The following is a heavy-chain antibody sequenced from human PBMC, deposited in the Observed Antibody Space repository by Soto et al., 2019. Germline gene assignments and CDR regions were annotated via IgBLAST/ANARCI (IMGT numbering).Heavy chain of an antibody. J-gene: IGHJ6*02. Sequence: QVQLVQSGAEVKKLGSSVKVSCKASGGTFSSYPISWVRQAPGQGLEWMGGINPILATTSYAQRFQGRAKITADESTSTAYMELSSLRSEDTAVYYCARNNGYEYLGNYYNYGIDVWGQGTTVTVSS. CDR2: INPILATT. V-gene: IGHV1-69*01. D-gene: IGHD5-12*01. CDR1: GGTFSSYP. CDR3: ARNNGYEYLGNYYNYGIDV.